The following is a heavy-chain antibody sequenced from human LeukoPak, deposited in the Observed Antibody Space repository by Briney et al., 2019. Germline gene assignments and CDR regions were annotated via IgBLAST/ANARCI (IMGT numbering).Heavy chain of an antibody. J-gene: IGHJ4*02. CDR2: INWNGGST. Sequence: GGSLRLSCAASGFTIDDYGMSWVRQAPGKRLEWVSGINWNGGSTGYADSVKGRFTISRDNAKNSLYLQMNSLRAEDTAVYYCARTDGGNSIFCDYWGQGTLVTVSS. D-gene: IGHD4-23*01. CDR3: ARTDGGNSIFCDY. V-gene: IGHV3-20*04. CDR1: GFTIDDYG.